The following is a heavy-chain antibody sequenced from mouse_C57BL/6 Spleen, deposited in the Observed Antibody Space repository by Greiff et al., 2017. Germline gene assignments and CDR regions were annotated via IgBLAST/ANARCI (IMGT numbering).Heavy chain of an antibody. CDR3: ARRGLTTGFDY. D-gene: IGHD1-1*01. CDR2: ISNLAYSI. CDR1: GFTFSDYG. Sequence: EVKLMESGGGLVQPGGSLKLSCAASGFTFSDYGMAWVRQAPRKGPEWVAFISNLAYSIYYADTVTGRFTISRENAKNTLYLEMSSLRSEDTAMYYCARRGLTTGFDYWGQGTTLTVSS. J-gene: IGHJ2*01. V-gene: IGHV5-15*01.